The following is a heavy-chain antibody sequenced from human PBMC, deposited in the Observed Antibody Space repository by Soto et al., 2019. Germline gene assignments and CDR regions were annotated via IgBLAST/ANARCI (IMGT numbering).Heavy chain of an antibody. CDR2: ISGSGGST. J-gene: IGHJ4*02. D-gene: IGHD6-19*01. Sequence: GGSLRLSCAASGFTFISYAMSWVRQAPGRGLEWVSAISGSGGSTYYADSVKGRFTISRDNSKNTLYLQMNSLRAEDTAVYYCAKDTPVAVARFDYWGQGTLVSVSS. V-gene: IGHV3-23*01. CDR3: AKDTPVAVARFDY. CDR1: GFTFISYA.